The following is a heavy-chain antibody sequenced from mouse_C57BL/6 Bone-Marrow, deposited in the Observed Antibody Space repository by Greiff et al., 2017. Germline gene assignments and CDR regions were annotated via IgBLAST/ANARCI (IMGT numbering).Heavy chain of an antibody. CDR2: IHPNSGST. CDR1: GYTFTSYW. J-gene: IGHJ3*01. CDR3: ARSYYYGSRGWFAY. D-gene: IGHD1-1*01. Sequence: VQLQQPGAELVKPGASVKLSCKASGYTFTSYWMHWVKQRPGQGLEWIGIIHPNSGSTNYNEKFKSKATLTVDKSSSTAYMQLSSLTSEDSAVYYCARSYYYGSRGWFAYWGQGTLVTVSA. V-gene: IGHV1-64*01.